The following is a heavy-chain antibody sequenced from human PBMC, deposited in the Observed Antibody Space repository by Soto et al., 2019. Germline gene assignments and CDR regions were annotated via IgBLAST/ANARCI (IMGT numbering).Heavy chain of an antibody. V-gene: IGHV1-69*02. D-gene: IGHD3-10*01. CDR3: ATSYGSRSTHLDS. Sequence: QVRLVQSGAELKKPGSSVKVSCSASGGTFNSYTIHWVRQAPGQGLEWVGRVNPIVGMSTSALKFQGRVKINAATSTTKAYMDQGGLKSEDKAIYYCATSYGSRSTHLDSWGQGTLVTVSS. J-gene: IGHJ4*02. CDR2: VNPIVGMS. CDR1: GGTFNSYT.